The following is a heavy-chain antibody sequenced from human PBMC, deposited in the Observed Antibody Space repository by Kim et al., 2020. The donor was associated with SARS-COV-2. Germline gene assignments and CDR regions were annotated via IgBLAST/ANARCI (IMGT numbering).Heavy chain of an antibody. CDR2: ISSSGSTI. Sequence: GGSLRLSCAASGFTFSSYEMNWVRQAPGKGLEWVSYISSSGSTIYYADSVKGRFTISRDNAKNSLYLQMNSLRAEDTAVYYCARGLRYNWNYHIVAGVGEFDYWGQGTLVTVSS. CDR1: GFTFSSYE. V-gene: IGHV3-48*03. CDR3: ARGLRYNWNYHIVAGVGEFDY. D-gene: IGHD1-7*01. J-gene: IGHJ4*02.